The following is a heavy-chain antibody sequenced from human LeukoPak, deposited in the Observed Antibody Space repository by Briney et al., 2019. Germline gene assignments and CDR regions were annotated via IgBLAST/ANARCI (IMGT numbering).Heavy chain of an antibody. Sequence: KTSETQSLTCAVYGGSFSGYYWSWIRQPPGKGLEWIGEINHSGSTNYNPSLKSRVTISVDTSKNQFSLKLSSVTAADTAVYYCARGWFYGSGPFDYWGQGTLVTVSS. J-gene: IGHJ4*02. D-gene: IGHD3-10*01. CDR3: ARGWFYGSGPFDY. V-gene: IGHV4-34*01. CDR1: GGSFSGYY. CDR2: INHSGST.